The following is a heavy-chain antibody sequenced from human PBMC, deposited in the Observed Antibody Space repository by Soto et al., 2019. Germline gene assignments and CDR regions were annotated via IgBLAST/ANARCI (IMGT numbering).Heavy chain of an antibody. CDR2: IYHGSTT. CDR1: VYSSSSGSY. J-gene: IGHJ4*01. D-gene: IGHD6-19*01. CDR3: ARVHVMVVAGSTFDY. V-gene: IGHV4-38-2*02. Sequence: KTSETLSLTCTVSVYSSSSGSYWACIRQPPGKGPEWIASIYHGSTTFYNPSLKSRITISVDTSNNQFSLKLTSVTAADTAVYYCARVHVMVVAGSTFDYWGHGTLVTVSS.